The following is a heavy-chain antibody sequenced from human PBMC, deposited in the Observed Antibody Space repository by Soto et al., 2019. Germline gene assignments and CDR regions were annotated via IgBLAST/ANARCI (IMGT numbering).Heavy chain of an antibody. D-gene: IGHD2-15*01. CDR1: GYSISSGYH. J-gene: IGHJ5*02. V-gene: IGHV4-38-2*02. CDR2: VHYSGNT. Sequence: SETLSLTCTVSGYSISSGYHWAWIRQPPGKGLEWLGSVHYSGNTYYNPSLKSRLTISVDKSKNQFSLNLSSVTAADTAVYYCARQDRVVAEGGWFDPWGQGTLVTVSS. CDR3: ARQDRVVAEGGWFDP.